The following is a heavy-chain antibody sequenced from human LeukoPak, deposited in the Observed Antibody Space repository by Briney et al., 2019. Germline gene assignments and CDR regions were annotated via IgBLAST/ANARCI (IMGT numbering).Heavy chain of an antibody. Sequence: GGSLRLSCAASGFTFSSYNMNWVRPAPGKGLEWVSSISSSSSYIYYADSVKGRFTISRDNAKNSLYLQMNSLRAEDTAVYYCARDQGGMVYHYYFYYMDVWGKGTTVTVSS. CDR2: ISSSSSYI. J-gene: IGHJ6*03. V-gene: IGHV3-21*01. D-gene: IGHD2-8*01. CDR1: GFTFSSYN. CDR3: ARDQGGMVYHYYFYYMDV.